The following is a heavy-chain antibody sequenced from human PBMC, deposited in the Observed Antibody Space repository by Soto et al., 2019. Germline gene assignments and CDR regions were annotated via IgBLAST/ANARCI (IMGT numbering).Heavy chain of an antibody. CDR3: ARLRIVVVPAAMRAAYGMDV. D-gene: IGHD2-2*01. Sequence: GESLKISRKGSGYSFSSYWISWVRQMPGKSLEWMGRIDPSDSYTNYSPSFQGHVTISADKSISTAYLQWSSLKASDTAMYYCARLRIVVVPAAMRAAYGMDVWGQGTTVTVSS. V-gene: IGHV5-10-1*01. J-gene: IGHJ6*02. CDR2: IDPSDSYT. CDR1: GYSFSSYW.